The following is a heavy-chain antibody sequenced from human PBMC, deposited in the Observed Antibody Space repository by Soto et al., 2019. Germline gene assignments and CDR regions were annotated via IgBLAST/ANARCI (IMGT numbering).Heavy chain of an antibody. D-gene: IGHD6-19*01. Sequence: GGSLRLSCTTSGFTFGYYAVNWFRQAPGKGLEWVGFIRSKTYDGTTEYAASVKGRFTISRDDSKSIAYLQMNSLKTEDTAIYYCTRAVAGPFDYWGQGTLVTVSS. CDR2: IRSKTYDGTT. V-gene: IGHV3-49*03. CDR1: GFTFGYYA. CDR3: TRAVAGPFDY. J-gene: IGHJ4*02.